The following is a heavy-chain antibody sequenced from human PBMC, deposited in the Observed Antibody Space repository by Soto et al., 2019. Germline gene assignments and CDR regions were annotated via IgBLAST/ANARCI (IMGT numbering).Heavy chain of an antibody. J-gene: IGHJ4*02. CDR2: INAGNGNT. CDR3: ARSIVVVTALDY. V-gene: IGHV1-3*05. Sequence: QVQLVQSGAEEKKPGASVKVSCKASGYTFTSYAMHWVRQAPGQRLEWMGWINAGNGNTKYSQKLRGRVTSTRDTSASTAYMELSSLRSEDTAVYYCARSIVVVTALDYWGQGTLVTVSS. D-gene: IGHD2-21*02. CDR1: GYTFTSYA.